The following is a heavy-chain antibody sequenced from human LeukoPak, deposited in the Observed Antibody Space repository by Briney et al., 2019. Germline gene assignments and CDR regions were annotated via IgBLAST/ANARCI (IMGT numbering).Heavy chain of an antibody. V-gene: IGHV3-7*01. Sequence: GGSLRLSCAASGFTFSNYWMTWVRQAPGKGLEWVANIKQDGSERDYVDSVKGRFTISRDDAKNSLYLQMNSLRAEDTAVYYCARDRHYDFWSGYYYFDYWGQGTLVTVSS. CDR3: ARDRHYDFWSGYYYFDY. D-gene: IGHD3-3*01. J-gene: IGHJ4*02. CDR1: GFTFSNYW. CDR2: IKQDGSER.